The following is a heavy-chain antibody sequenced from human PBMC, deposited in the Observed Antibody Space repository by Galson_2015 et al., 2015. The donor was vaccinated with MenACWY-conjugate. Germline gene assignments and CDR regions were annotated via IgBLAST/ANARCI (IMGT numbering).Heavy chain of an antibody. V-gene: IGHV3-7*03. D-gene: IGHD3-10*01. CDR3: ARGGMTRFDC. CDR1: GFSFNAYS. Sequence: SLRLSCAASGFSFNAYSMSWVRQAPGKGLEWVATMKEDGSEKNHVDSVKGRFTISRDNAKNSLYLQMNSLRADDTAVYYCARGGMTRFDCWGQGTLFIVSS. CDR2: MKEDGSEK. J-gene: IGHJ4*02.